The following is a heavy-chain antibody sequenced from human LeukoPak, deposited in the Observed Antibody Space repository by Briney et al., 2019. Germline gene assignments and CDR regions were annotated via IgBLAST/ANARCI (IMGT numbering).Heavy chain of an antibody. V-gene: IGHV1-69*05. CDR3: ARGGSAAAMYYYYYIDV. J-gene: IGHJ6*03. CDR1: GGTFSSYA. D-gene: IGHD2-2*01. CDR2: IIPIFGTA. Sequence: ASVKVSCKASGGTFSSYAISWVRQAPGQGREWMGGIIPIFGTANYAQKFQGRVTITTDESTSTAYMELSSRRSEDTAVYYCARGGSAAAMYYYYYIDVWGKGTTVTVSS.